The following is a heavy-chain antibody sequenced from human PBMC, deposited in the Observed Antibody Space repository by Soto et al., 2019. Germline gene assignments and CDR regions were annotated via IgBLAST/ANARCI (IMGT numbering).Heavy chain of an antibody. V-gene: IGHV4-34*01. CDR2: INHSGST. Sequence: SETLSLTCAVYGGSFSGYYWSWIRQPPGKGLEWIGEINHSGSTNYNLSLKSRVTISVGTSKNQFSLKLSSVTAADTAVYYCARGRHYYDSSGYPYWGQGTLVTVSS. D-gene: IGHD3-22*01. CDR1: GGSFSGYY. J-gene: IGHJ4*02. CDR3: ARGRHYYDSSGYPY.